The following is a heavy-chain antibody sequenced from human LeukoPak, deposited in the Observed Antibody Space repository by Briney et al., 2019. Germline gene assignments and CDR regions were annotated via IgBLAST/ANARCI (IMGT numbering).Heavy chain of an antibody. CDR3: AKDRVPHSGGWPYYFDY. Sequence: AGGSLRLSCAASGFTFSSYAMSWVRQAPGKGLEWVSAISGSGGSTYYADSVKGRFTISRDNSKNTLYLQMNSLRAEDTAVYYCAKDRVPHSGGWPYYFDYWGQGTLVTVSS. V-gene: IGHV3-23*01. D-gene: IGHD6-19*01. CDR2: ISGSGGST. J-gene: IGHJ4*02. CDR1: GFTFSSYA.